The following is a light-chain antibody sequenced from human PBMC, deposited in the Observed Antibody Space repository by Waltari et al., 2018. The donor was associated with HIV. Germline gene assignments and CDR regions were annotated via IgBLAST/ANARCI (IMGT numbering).Light chain of an antibody. CDR3: QSYDSSLTTWV. CDR2: GNS. J-gene: IGLJ3*02. CDR1: SSNIGAGYD. V-gene: IGLV1-40*01. Sequence: QSVLTQPPSVSGAPGQRVTISCTGSSSNIGAGYDVHWYQQLPGTAPKLLIYGNSNRPSGLPARFSGSTSGTSASLAITGLQAADEADYYCQSYDSSLTTWVFGGGTKLTVL.